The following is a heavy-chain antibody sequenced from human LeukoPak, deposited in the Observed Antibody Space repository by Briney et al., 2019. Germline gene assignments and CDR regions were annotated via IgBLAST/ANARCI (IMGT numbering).Heavy chain of an antibody. D-gene: IGHD3-22*01. V-gene: IGHV3-33*06. Sequence: PGRSLRLSCAASGFTFSSYGMHWVRQAPGKGLEWVVVIWYDGSNKYYADSVKGRFTISRDNSKNTLYLQMNSLRAEDTAVYYCAKDGSGYYLPYYYYYYMDVWGKGTTVTVSS. CDR3: AKDGSGYYLPYYYYYYMDV. CDR2: IWYDGSNK. J-gene: IGHJ6*03. CDR1: GFTFSSYG.